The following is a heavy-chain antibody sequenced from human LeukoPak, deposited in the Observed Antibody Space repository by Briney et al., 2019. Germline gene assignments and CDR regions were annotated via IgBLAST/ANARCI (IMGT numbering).Heavy chain of an antibody. CDR2: ISSSSSYI. Sequence: GGSLRLSCAASGFTFSSYSMSWVRQAPGKGLEWVSSISSSSSYIYYADSVKGRFTISRDNAKNSLYLQMNSLRAEDTAVYYCARVKDIVATIDAFDIWGQGTMVTVSS. D-gene: IGHD5-12*01. CDR3: ARVKDIVATIDAFDI. J-gene: IGHJ3*02. CDR1: GFTFSSYS. V-gene: IGHV3-21*01.